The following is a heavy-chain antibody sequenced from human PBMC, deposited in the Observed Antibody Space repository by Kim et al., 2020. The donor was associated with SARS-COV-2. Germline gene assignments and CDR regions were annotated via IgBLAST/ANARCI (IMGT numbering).Heavy chain of an antibody. J-gene: IGHJ4*02. CDR2: INHSGST. CDR1: GGSFSGYY. Sequence: SETLSLTCAVYGGSFSGYYWSWIRQPPGKGLEWIGEINHSGSTNYNPSLKSRVTISVDTSKNQFSLKLSSVTAADTAVYYCARRRRVTMIVVVFVGGHYFDYWGQGTLVTVSS. V-gene: IGHV4-34*01. D-gene: IGHD3-22*01. CDR3: ARRRRVTMIVVVFVGGHYFDY.